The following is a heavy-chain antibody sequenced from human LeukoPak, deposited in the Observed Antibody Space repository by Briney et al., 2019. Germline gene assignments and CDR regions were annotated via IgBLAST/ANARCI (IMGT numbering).Heavy chain of an antibody. J-gene: IGHJ3*02. CDR2: IYTSAST. D-gene: IGHD3-10*01. V-gene: IGHV4-61*02. Sequence: ASETLSLTCTVSGGSISSGSYYWNRIRQPAGRGLEWIGRIYTSASTNYKPSLKSRVTISIDRSKNQFSLKLSSVTAADTAVYYCARVWFGRKDAFDIWGQGTMVTVSS. CDR3: ARVWFGRKDAFDI. CDR1: GGSISSGSYY.